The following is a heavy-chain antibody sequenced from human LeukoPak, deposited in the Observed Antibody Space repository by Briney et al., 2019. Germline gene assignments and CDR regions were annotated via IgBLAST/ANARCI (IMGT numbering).Heavy chain of an antibody. V-gene: IGHV4-59*01. CDR1: GGSIISYY. D-gene: IGHD5-18*01. J-gene: IGHJ5*02. Sequence: SETLSLTCTVSGGSIISYYWSWIRQPPGKGLEWIGYIHYSGSTNYNPSLKSRVTISIDTSKNQFSLKLSAVTTADTAVYYCARDMVDRDMVKSLGWFDPWGQGTLVTVSA. CDR2: IHYSGST. CDR3: ARDMVDRDMVKSLGWFDP.